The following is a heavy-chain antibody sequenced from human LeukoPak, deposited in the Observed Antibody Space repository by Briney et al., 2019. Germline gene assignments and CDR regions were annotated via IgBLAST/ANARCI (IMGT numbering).Heavy chain of an antibody. V-gene: IGHV1-18*01. CDR1: GYTFTSYG. Sequence: ASVKVSCKASGYTFTSYGISWVRQAPGQGLEWMGWISAYNGNTNYAQKLQGRVTMTTDTSTSTAYMELRSLRSDDTAVYYCARVGSAYCGGSDLCDAFDIWGQGTMVTVSS. CDR3: ARVGSAYCGGSDLCDAFDI. J-gene: IGHJ3*02. D-gene: IGHD2-21*01. CDR2: ISAYNGNT.